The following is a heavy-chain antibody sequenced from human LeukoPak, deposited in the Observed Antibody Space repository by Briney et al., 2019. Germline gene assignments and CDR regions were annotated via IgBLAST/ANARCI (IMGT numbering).Heavy chain of an antibody. CDR1: GFSFSTSS. Sequence: GGSLRLSCVASGFSFSTSSMTWVRQSPGKGLEWLANIKEDGSGKVYVDSVKGRLTISRDNAKNSLYLQMNTLRVDDSAVYYCARDPYSGKYGAFDIWGQGTMVTISS. CDR3: ARDPYSGKYGAFDI. J-gene: IGHJ3*02. CDR2: IKEDGSGK. V-gene: IGHV3-7*01. D-gene: IGHD1-26*01.